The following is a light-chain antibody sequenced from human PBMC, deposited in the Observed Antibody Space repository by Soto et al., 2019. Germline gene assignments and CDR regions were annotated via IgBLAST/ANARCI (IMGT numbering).Light chain of an antibody. CDR1: SSDVGIYNL. Sequence: QSALTQPASVSGSPGQSITISCTGTSSDVGIYNLVSWYQQHPGKTPKPMIYEVIKRPSGVSNRFSGSKSGNTASLTISGLQAEDEADYYCCSYAGSSTFVVFGGGTKLTVL. CDR3: CSYAGSSTFVV. CDR2: EVI. V-gene: IGLV2-23*02. J-gene: IGLJ2*01.